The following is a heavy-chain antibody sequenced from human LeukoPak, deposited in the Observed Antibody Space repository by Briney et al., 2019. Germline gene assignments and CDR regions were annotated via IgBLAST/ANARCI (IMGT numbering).Heavy chain of an antibody. D-gene: IGHD4-23*01. V-gene: IGHV4-59*01. CDR2: IYYSGST. CDR3: ARGTYGGNPHDAFDI. Sequence: PSETLSLTCTVSGGSISSYYWSWIRQPPEKGLEWIGYIYYSGSTNYNPSLKSRVTISVDTSKNQFSLKLSSVTAADTAVYYCARGTYGGNPHDAFDIWGQGTMVTVSS. J-gene: IGHJ3*02. CDR1: GGSISSYY.